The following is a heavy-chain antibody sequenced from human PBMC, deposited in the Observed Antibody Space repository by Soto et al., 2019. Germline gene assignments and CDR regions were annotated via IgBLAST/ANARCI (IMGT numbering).Heavy chain of an antibody. CDR2: IYYSGST. V-gene: IGHV4-59*12. CDR1: GGSISSYY. D-gene: IGHD1-26*01. CDR3: AKDRGGATGSLDY. Sequence: SETLSLTCTVSGGSISSYYWSWIRQPPGKGLEWIGYIYYSGSTNYNPSLKSRVTISVDTSKNQFSLKLSSVTAADTAVYYCAKDRGGATGSLDYWGQGTLVTVSS. J-gene: IGHJ4*02.